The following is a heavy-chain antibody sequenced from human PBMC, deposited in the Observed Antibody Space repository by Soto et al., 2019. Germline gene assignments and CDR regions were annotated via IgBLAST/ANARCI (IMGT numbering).Heavy chain of an antibody. Sequence: QITLKESGPTLVKPTQTLTLTCTFSGFSLSTSGVGVGWIRQPPGKALEWLALIYWDDDKRYSPSLKSRLTITKDTSKNQVVLTMTNIDPVDTATYFCAHRPASWFGELLVYWGQGTLFTVSS. D-gene: IGHD3-10*01. CDR3: AHRPASWFGELLVY. CDR1: GFSLSTSGVG. CDR2: IYWDDDK. V-gene: IGHV2-5*02. J-gene: IGHJ4*02.